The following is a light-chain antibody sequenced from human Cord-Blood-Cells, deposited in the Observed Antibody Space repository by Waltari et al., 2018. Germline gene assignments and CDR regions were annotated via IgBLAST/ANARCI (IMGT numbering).Light chain of an antibody. Sequence: QSALPQPPSASGSPGQSVTISCTGTSSDVGGYNYVPWYQQHPGKAPKRMIYEVSKRPSGVPDRFSGSKSGNTASLTVSGLQAEDEADYYCSSYAGSNNLVFGGGTKLTVL. J-gene: IGLJ2*01. CDR3: SSYAGSNNLV. CDR1: SSDVGGYNY. CDR2: EVS. V-gene: IGLV2-8*01.